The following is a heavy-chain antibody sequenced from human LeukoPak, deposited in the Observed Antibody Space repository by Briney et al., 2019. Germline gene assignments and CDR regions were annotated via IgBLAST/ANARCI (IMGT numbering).Heavy chain of an antibody. Sequence: PGVSLRLSCEASGFTFSSCWMHWVRQAPGKGLVWVSRINSDGSSTRYADSVKGRFTISRDNAKNTLHLQMNSLRAEDTAVYYCARSMVRGVMAPIDYWGQGTLVT. V-gene: IGHV3-74*01. CDR2: INSDGSST. D-gene: IGHD3-10*01. CDR1: GFTFSSCW. CDR3: ARSMVRGVMAPIDY. J-gene: IGHJ4*02.